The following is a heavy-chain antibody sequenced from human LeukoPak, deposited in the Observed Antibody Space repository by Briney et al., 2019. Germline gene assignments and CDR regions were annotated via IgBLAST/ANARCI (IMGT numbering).Heavy chain of an antibody. J-gene: IGHJ4*02. D-gene: IGHD6-19*01. Sequence: GASVKVSCKASGYTFTSFYMHWVRRAPGQGLEWMGIINPSGGSTNYAQKFQGRVTMTRDTSKNQFSLKLSSVTAADTAVYYCARGGKYSSGWYGFVYGYWGQGTLVTVSS. V-gene: IGHV1-46*01. CDR3: ARGGKYSSGWYGFVYGY. CDR2: INPSGGST. CDR1: GYTFTSFY.